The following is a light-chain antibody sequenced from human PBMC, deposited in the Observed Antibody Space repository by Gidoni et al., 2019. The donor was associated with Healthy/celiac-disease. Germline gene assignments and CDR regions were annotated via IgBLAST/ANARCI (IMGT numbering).Light chain of an antibody. CDR3: SSYTSSSPVV. J-gene: IGLJ2*01. CDR1: SSAVGGYDY. CDR2: EVT. Sequence: QSALTQPASVSGSPGQSITISCTGTSSAVGGYDYVSWYQHHPGKAPKLMIYEVTYRPSGVSSRFSGSKSGNTASLTISGLQAEDEADYYCSSYTSSSPVVFGGGTKLTVL. V-gene: IGLV2-14*01.